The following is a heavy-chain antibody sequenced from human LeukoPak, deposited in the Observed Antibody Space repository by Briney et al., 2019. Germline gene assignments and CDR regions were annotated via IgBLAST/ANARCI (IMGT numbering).Heavy chain of an antibody. CDR1: GFRFDNFA. J-gene: IGHJ4*02. Sequence: GRSLRLSCTASGFRFDNFAIQWVRQAPSKGLVWVAVVSANGSNKYYGDSLRGRFTVSRDNSKDTVYLQINSVRSEDAAVYYCARDGRYGSGAMGFFDYWGQGALVTVSS. CDR2: VSANGSNK. V-gene: IGHV3-30*04. D-gene: IGHD3-10*01. CDR3: ARDGRYGSGAMGFFDY.